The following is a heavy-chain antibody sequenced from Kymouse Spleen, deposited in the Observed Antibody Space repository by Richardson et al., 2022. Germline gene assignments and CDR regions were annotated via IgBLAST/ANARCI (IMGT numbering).Heavy chain of an antibody. CDR1: GFTFSSYG. J-gene: IGHJ6*02. CDR2: ISYDGSNK. Sequence: QVQLVESGGGVVQPGRSLRLSCAASGFTFSSYGMHWVRQAPGKGLEWVAVISYDGSNKYYADSVKGRFTISRDNSKNTLYLQMNSLRAEDTAVYYCAKDKQQLEMDVWGQGTTVTVSS. V-gene: IGHV3-30*18. D-gene: IGHD6-13*01. CDR3: AKDKQQLEMDV.